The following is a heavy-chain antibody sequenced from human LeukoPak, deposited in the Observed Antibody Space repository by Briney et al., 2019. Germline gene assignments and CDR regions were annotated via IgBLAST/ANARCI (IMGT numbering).Heavy chain of an antibody. CDR3: ARDSYDSSGYYAYWYFDL. J-gene: IGHJ2*01. CDR1: GGSISSYY. V-gene: IGHV4-59*01. D-gene: IGHD3-22*01. Sequence: SETLSLTCTVSGGSISSYYWSWTRQPPGKGLEWLGYIYYSGSTNYNPSLKSRVTISVDTSKNQFSLKLSSVTAADTAVYYCARDSYDSSGYYAYWYFDLWGRGTLVTVSS. CDR2: IYYSGST.